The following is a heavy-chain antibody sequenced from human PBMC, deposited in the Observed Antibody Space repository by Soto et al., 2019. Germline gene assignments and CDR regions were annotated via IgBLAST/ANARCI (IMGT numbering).Heavy chain of an antibody. V-gene: IGHV3-64D*06. CDR2: IGPNGGGA. J-gene: IGHJ4*01. Sequence: PVGSLRLSCSAPGFTFSGPTMYWVRQAPGKGLEYVSAIGPNGGGAYYADSVKGRFSISRDNFKNTLYLQMSSRRPEDSAPYCCGNDLHTDDWCWGHGTLVTVSS. D-gene: IGHD2-21*01. CDR3: GNDLHTDDWC. CDR1: GFTFSGPT.